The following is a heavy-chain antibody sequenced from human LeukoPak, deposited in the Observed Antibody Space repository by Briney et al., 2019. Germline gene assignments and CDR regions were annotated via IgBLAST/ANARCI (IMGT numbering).Heavy chain of an antibody. V-gene: IGHV3-20*04. CDR2: INWNGGST. Sequence: PGGSLRLSCAASGFTFYDYGMSWVRQAPGKGLEWVSGINWNGGSTGYADSVEGRFTISRDNAKNSLYLQMNSLRAEDTALYYCARSPQQWELPDFDYWGQGTLVTVSS. CDR3: ARSPQQWELPDFDY. D-gene: IGHD1-26*01. CDR1: GFTFYDYG. J-gene: IGHJ4*02.